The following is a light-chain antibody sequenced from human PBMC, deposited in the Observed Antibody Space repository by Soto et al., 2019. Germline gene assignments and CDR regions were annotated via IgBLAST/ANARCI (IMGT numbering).Light chain of an antibody. CDR1: QDIDKF. J-gene: IGKJ5*01. CDR2: DAS. CDR3: QQYDDLPIT. V-gene: IGKV1-33*01. Sequence: DIQMTQSPSSLSASVGDRVTITCQASQDIDKFLNWYQQKPGKPPKLLIDDASNLATGVPSRFSRRGSGTDFTFTISSLQPEDVATYYCQQYDDLPITSGQGTRLQIK.